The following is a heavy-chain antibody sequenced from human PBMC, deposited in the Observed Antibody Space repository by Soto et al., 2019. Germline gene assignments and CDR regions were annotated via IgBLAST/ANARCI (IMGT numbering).Heavy chain of an antibody. J-gene: IGHJ4*02. V-gene: IGHV3-15*07. D-gene: IGHD3-9*01. Sequence: GGALRLSKRGSGCTFSNAWLNWCRHPPGTGLEWVDLIKSKTDGETTDYDAPVKGRFTISRADLKNTLYLQMNSLKTEDTAVYYCTTSLYYAILTGGVDYWGQGT. CDR2: IKSKTDGETT. CDR1: GCTFSNAW. CDR3: TTSLYYAILTGGVDY.